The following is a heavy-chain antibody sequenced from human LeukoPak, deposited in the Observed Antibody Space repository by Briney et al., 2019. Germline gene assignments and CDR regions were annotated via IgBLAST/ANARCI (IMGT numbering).Heavy chain of an antibody. CDR2: IYYSGST. Sequence: SETLSLTCTVSGGSISSCSYYWGWIRQPPGKGLEWIGSIYYSGSTYYNPSLKSRVTISVDTSKNQFSLKLSSVTAADTAVYYCARQSQWLVHFDYGGQGTLVTVSS. J-gene: IGHJ4*02. V-gene: IGHV4-39*01. CDR3: ARQSQWLVHFDY. CDR1: GGSISSCSYY. D-gene: IGHD6-19*01.